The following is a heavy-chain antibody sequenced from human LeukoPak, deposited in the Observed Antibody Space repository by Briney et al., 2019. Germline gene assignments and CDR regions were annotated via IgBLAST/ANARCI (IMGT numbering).Heavy chain of an antibody. Sequence: AVKVSCKASGGTFSSYAISWVRQAPGQGLEWMGGISPIFGTANYAQKFQGRVTITADESTSTAYMELSSLRSEDTAVYYCARELGCSSTSCYFPWFDPWGQGTLVTVSS. CDR2: ISPIFGTA. D-gene: IGHD2-2*01. V-gene: IGHV1-69*01. J-gene: IGHJ5*02. CDR1: GGTFSSYA. CDR3: ARELGCSSTSCYFPWFDP.